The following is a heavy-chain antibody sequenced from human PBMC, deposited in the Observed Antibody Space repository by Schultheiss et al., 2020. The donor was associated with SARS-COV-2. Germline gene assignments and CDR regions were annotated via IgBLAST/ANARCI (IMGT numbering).Heavy chain of an antibody. CDR2: IYYSGST. Sequence: SETLSLTCTVSGGSISSGGYYWGWILQPPGKGLEWIGSIYYSGSTYYNPSLKSRVTISVDTSKNQFSLKLSSVTAADTAVYYCALRELGYGPANTDYWGQGTLVTVSS. CDR3: ALRELGYGPANTDY. D-gene: IGHD1-26*01. J-gene: IGHJ4*02. CDR1: GGSISSGGYY. V-gene: IGHV4-39*01.